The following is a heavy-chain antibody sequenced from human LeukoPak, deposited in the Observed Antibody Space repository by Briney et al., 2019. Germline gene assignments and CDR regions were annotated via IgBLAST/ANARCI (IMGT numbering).Heavy chain of an antibody. V-gene: IGHV3-21*01. D-gene: IGHD3-3*01. CDR1: GFTFSSYS. CDR2: ISSSSSYI. CDR3: ARDLNYYDFWSGYYPPDAFDI. J-gene: IGHJ4*02. Sequence: GGSLRLSCAASGFTFSSYSMNWVRQAPGKGLEWVSSISSSSSYIYYADSVKGRFTISRDNAKNSLYLQMNSLRAEDTAVYYCARDLNYYDFWSGYYPPDAFDIWGQGTLVTVSS.